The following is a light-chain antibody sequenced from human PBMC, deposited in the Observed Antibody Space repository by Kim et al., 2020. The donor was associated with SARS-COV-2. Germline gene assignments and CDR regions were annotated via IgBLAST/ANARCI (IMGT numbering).Light chain of an antibody. CDR1: QSISSY. V-gene: IGKV1-39*01. CDR3: QQSYSTPNT. Sequence: DIQMTQSPSSLSASVGDRVTITCQASQSISSYLNWYQQKPGKAPKLLIYAASSLQSGVPSRFSGSGSGTDFTLTISSLQPEDFATYYCQQSYSTPNTFGQGTKLEI. J-gene: IGKJ2*01. CDR2: AAS.